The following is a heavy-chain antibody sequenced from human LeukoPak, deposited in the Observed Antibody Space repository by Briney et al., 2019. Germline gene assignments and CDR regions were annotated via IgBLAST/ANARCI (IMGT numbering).Heavy chain of an antibody. Sequence: GGSLRLSCAASGFTFSNAWMSWVRQAPGKGLEWVGRIKSKTDGGTTDYAAPVKGRFTISRDDSKNTLYLQMTSLKTADTAVYYCTTGKEVTAIDPIDYFDYWGQGTLVTVSS. CDR1: GFTFSNAW. CDR3: TTGKEVTAIDPIDYFDY. J-gene: IGHJ4*02. CDR2: IKSKTDGGTT. D-gene: IGHD2-21*02. V-gene: IGHV3-15*01.